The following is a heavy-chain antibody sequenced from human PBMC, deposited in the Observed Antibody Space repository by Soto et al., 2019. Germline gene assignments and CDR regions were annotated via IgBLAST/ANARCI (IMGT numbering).Heavy chain of an antibody. V-gene: IGHV1-3*01. CDR3: ASENCSGGSCPLYYGMDV. Sequence: GASVKVSCKSSGYTFTSYAMHWVRQAPGQRLEWMGWINAGNGNTKYSQKFQGRVTITRDTSARTAYMELSCLRSEDTAVYYCASENCSGGSCPLYYGMDVWGQGTTVTAS. CDR1: GYTFTSYA. CDR2: INAGNGNT. J-gene: IGHJ6*02. D-gene: IGHD2-15*01.